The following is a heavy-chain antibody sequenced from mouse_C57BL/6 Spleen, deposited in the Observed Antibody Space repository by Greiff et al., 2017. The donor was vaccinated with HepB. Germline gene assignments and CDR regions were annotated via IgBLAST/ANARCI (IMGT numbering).Heavy chain of an antibody. D-gene: IGHD1-1*01. CDR1: GFSLTSYG. J-gene: IGHJ1*03. Sequence: VQLKESGPGLVAPSPCLSITCTASGFSLTSYGVSWVSQTPGKGLEWLGVIWGDGSKNYYSALIKRLSISKDNSKSQVFLKLNRLQTDDTATYYCGIYFGSSYGYFDVWGTGTTVTVSS. V-gene: IGHV2-3*01. CDR3: GIYFGSSYGYFDV. CDR2: IWGDGSK.